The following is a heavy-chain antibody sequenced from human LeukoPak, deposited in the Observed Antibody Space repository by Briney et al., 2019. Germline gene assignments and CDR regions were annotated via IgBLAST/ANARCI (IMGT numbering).Heavy chain of an antibody. D-gene: IGHD4-11*01. CDR2: IYRTDST. V-gene: IGHV4-4*02. J-gene: IGHJ6*03. CDR3: ARDVTTISTFIYYYMDV. Sequence: SETLSLTCAVSGGSVSSSNWWSWVRQSPGKGLEWIGKIYRTDSTNYNPSLESRVTISVDRSKNQVSLKLRSVTAADTAVYYCARDVTTISTFIYYYMDVWGKGTTVTVSS. CDR1: GGSVSSSNW.